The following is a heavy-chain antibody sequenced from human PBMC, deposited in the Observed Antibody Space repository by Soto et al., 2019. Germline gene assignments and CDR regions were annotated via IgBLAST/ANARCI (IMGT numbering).Heavy chain of an antibody. D-gene: IGHD3-16*01. J-gene: IGHJ4*02. CDR1: GFTFSSYG. V-gene: IGHV3-30*18. CDR3: EKDLGGGPFDY. Sequence: GESLKISCAASGFTFSSYGMHWVRQAPGKGLEWVAVISYDGSNKYYADSVKGRFTISRDNSKNTLYLQMNSLRAEDSAVYYCEKDLGGGPFDYWGQGTLVTVSS. CDR2: ISYDGSNK.